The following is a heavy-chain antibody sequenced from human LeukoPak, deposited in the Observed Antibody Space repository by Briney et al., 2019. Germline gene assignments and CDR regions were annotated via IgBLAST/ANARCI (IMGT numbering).Heavy chain of an antibody. D-gene: IGHD2-2*01. CDR1: GYTFTGYY. V-gene: IGHV1-2*04. CDR2: INPNSGGT. J-gene: IGHJ5*02. Sequence: ASVKVSCKASGYTFTGYYMHWVRQAPGQGLEWMGWINPNSGGTNYAQKFQGWVTMTRDTSISTAYMELSRLRSDDTAVYYCARGYCSSTECDWFDPWGQGTLVTVSS. CDR3: ARGYCSSTECDWFDP.